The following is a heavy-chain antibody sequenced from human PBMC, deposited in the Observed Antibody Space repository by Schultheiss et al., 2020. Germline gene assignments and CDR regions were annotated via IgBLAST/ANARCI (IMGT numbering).Heavy chain of an antibody. Sequence: SETLSLTCTVSGGSISSGGYYWSWIRQPAGKGLEWIGRIYTSGSTNYNPSLKSRVTVSVDTSKNQFSLKLSSVTAADTAVYYCATGRYGNFDYWGQGTLVTVSS. CDR3: ATGRYGNFDY. CDR1: GGSISSGGYY. J-gene: IGHJ4*02. D-gene: IGHD3-9*01. V-gene: IGHV4-61*02. CDR2: IYTSGST.